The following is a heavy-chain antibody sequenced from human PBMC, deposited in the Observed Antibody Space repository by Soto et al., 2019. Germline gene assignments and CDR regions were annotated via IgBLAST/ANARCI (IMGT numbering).Heavy chain of an antibody. J-gene: IGHJ5*02. V-gene: IGHV4-39*01. Sequence: SETLSLTCTVSGGSISSSSYYWGWIRQPPGKGLEWIGSIYYSGSTYYNPSLKSRVTISVDTSKNQFSLKLSSVTAADTAVYYCARRYWITFGGVIVSAWFDPWGQGTLVTVSS. CDR2: IYYSGST. D-gene: IGHD3-16*02. CDR1: GGSISSSSYY. CDR3: ARRYWITFGGVIVSAWFDP.